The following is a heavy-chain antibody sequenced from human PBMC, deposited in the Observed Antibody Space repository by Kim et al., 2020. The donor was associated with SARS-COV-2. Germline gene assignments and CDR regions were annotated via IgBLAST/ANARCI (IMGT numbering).Heavy chain of an antibody. CDR2: IKSKVEGGTK. V-gene: IGHV3-15*01. Sequence: GGSLRLSCVASGLTFSNVWMTWVRQAPGKGLEWVGRIKSKVEGGTKDSAAPVKGRIFNSRDDSKNTLYLQMNSRRTEDTAVYYCTTNTITREDACDVGGQGNMVTVSS. CDR3: TTNTITREDACDV. D-gene: IGHD5-12*01. CDR1: GLTFSNVW. J-gene: IGHJ3*01.